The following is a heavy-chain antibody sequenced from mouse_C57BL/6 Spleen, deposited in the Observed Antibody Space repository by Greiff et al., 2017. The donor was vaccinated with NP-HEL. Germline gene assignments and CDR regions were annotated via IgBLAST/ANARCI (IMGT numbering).Heavy chain of an antibody. D-gene: IGHD2-2*01. V-gene: IGHV1-15*01. Sequence: LQESGAELVRPGASVTLSCKASGYTFTDYEMHWVKQTPVHGLEWIGAIDPETGGTAYNQKFKGKAILTADKSSSTAYMELRSLTSEDSAVYYCTREGGYDPWFAYWGQGTLVTVSA. J-gene: IGHJ3*01. CDR2: IDPETGGT. CDR3: TREGGYDPWFAY. CDR1: GYTFTDYE.